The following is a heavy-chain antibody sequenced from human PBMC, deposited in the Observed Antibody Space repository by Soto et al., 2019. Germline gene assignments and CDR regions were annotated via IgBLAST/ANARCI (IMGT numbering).Heavy chain of an antibody. D-gene: IGHD6-13*01. CDR2: ISAYNGNT. CDR1: GYTFTSYG. J-gene: IGHJ6*02. V-gene: IGHV1-18*01. CDR3: ARLSGSSWLPYYYGMDV. Sequence: ASVKVSCKASGYTFTSYGISWVRQAPGQGLEWMVWISAYNGNTNYAQKLQGRVTMTTDTSTSTAYMELRSLRSDDTAVYYCARLSGSSWLPYYYGMDVWGQGTTVTVSS.